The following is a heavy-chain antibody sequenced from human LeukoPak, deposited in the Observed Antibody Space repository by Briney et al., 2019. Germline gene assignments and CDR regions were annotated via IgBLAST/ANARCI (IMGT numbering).Heavy chain of an antibody. J-gene: IGHJ5*02. Sequence: SQTLSLTCAISGDSVSSNSVTWNWIRQSPSRGLGWLGRTYYRSTWYNDYAVSVRGRITVNPDTSKNQFSVHLNSVTPEDTAVYYCARRLTQYDCFDPWGQGILVTVSS. CDR3: ARRLTQYDCFDP. V-gene: IGHV6-1*01. CDR1: GDSVSSNSVT. D-gene: IGHD2-2*01. CDR2: TYYRSTWYN.